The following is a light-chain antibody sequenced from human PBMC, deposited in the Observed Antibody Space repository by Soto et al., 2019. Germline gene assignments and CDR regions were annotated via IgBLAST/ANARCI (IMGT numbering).Light chain of an antibody. CDR2: WAS. V-gene: IGKV4-1*01. Sequence: DIVMTQSPDSLAVSLGERATINCKSSQSVLYSSNNKNYLAWYQQKPGQPPKLLIYWASTRESGVPDRFSGSGSGKDFTLTISSLKAEDVPVYYCQQYYSNPPTFGQGTKVDSK. CDR1: QSVLYSSNNKNY. CDR3: QQYYSNPPT. J-gene: IGKJ1*01.